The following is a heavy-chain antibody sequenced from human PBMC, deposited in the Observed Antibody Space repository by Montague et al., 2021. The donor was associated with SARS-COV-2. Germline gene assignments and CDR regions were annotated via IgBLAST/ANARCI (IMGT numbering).Heavy chain of an antibody. CDR2: IDWDDDK. Sequence: PALVKPTQTLTLTCTFSGFSLSTSGMCVSWIRQPPGQALEWLARIDWDDDKYYSTSLKTRLTISKDTSKNQVVLTMTNMDPMDTATYYCARDHYDILTGYYNWFDPWGQGTLVTVSS. J-gene: IGHJ5*02. V-gene: IGHV2-70*11. CDR3: ARDHYDILTGYYNWFDP. CDR1: GFSLSTSGMC. D-gene: IGHD3-9*01.